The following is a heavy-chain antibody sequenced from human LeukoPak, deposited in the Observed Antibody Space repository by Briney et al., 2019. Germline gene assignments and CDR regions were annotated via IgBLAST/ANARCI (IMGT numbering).Heavy chain of an antibody. CDR2: ISWNSGSI. CDR1: GFTFDDYA. CDR3: AKAPRIYYYYYGMDV. J-gene: IGHJ6*02. Sequence: GRSLRLSCAASGFTFDDYAMHWVRQAPGKGLEWVSGISWNSGSIGYADSVKGRFTIFRDNAKNSLYLQMNSLRAEDTALYYCAKAPRIYYYYYGMDVWGQGTTVTVSS. V-gene: IGHV3-9*01. D-gene: IGHD2-15*01.